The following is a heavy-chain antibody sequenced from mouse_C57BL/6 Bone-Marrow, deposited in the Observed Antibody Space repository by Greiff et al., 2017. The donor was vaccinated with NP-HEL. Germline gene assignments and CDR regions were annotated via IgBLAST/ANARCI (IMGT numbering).Heavy chain of an antibody. CDR1: GFTFSDYG. J-gene: IGHJ2*01. CDR3: VREPFGDY. V-gene: IGHV5-17*01. CDR2: ISSGSSTI. Sequence: DVMLVESGGGLVKPGGSLKLSCAASGFTFSDYGMHWVRQAPEKGLEWVAYISSGSSTIYYAATVKGRFTISRDNAKNTLFLQMTSLRSEATAMYYCVREPFGDYWGQGTTLTVSS.